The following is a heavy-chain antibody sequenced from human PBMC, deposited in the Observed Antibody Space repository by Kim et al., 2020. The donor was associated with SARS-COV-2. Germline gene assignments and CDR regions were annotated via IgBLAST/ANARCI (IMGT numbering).Heavy chain of an antibody. V-gene: IGHV3-30*02. CDR3: AKDHDYINYYYGMDV. Sequence: GDSVQGRFTITRVNSKNTLYLQMNNRRAEDTAMYYCAKDHDYINYYYGMDVWGQGTTVTVSS. D-gene: IGHD4-4*01. J-gene: IGHJ6*02.